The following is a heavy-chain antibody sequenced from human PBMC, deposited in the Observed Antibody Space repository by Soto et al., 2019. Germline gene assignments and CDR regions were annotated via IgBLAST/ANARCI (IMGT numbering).Heavy chain of an antibody. D-gene: IGHD3-9*01. Sequence: EVQLLESGGGLVQPGGSLRLSCAASGFTFSSYAMSWVRQAPGKGLEWVSAISGSGGSTYYADSVKGRFTISRDNSKNTLYLQMNSLRAEDTAVYYCASRGETYYDILTGYIGYDYWGQGTLVTVSS. J-gene: IGHJ4*02. V-gene: IGHV3-23*01. CDR1: GFTFSSYA. CDR2: ISGSGGST. CDR3: ASRGETYYDILTGYIGYDY.